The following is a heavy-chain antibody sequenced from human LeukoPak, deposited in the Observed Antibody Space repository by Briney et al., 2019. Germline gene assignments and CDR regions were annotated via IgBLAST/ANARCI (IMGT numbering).Heavy chain of an antibody. CDR1: GFTLSSNW. Sequence: GGSLRLSCAASGFTLSSNWMHWVRQVPGEGLLWVARINSAGSITTYADSVKGRCTISRDNAKNTLYLQMNSLRAEDTAVYYCARDFTFYGSGPHFDYWGLGTLVTVSS. D-gene: IGHD3-10*01. V-gene: IGHV3-74*03. CDR3: ARDFTFYGSGPHFDY. J-gene: IGHJ4*02. CDR2: INSAGSIT.